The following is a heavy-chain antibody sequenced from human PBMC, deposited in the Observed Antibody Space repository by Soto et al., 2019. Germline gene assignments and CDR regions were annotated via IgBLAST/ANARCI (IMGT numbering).Heavy chain of an antibody. CDR3: AIYGGNPVYFDY. Sequence: QVQLQESGPGLVKPSQTLSLTCTVSGGSISSGDYYWSWIRQPPGKGLEWIGYIYYSGSTYYNPSHKRPGTTPIDTSKYQFSPKLRSVPAADTAGYYCAIYGGNPVYFDYWGQGTLVTVSS. D-gene: IGHD4-17*01. J-gene: IGHJ4*02. CDR2: IYYSGST. CDR1: GGSISSGDYY. V-gene: IGHV4-30-4*01.